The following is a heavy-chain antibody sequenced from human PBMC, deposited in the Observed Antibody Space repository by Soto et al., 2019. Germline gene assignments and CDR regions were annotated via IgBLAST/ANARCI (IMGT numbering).Heavy chain of an antibody. CDR3: AREVDYYGSTGWFDP. D-gene: IGHD3-10*01. CDR1: GHTFTGYY. CDR2: ISAYNGNT. J-gene: IGHJ5*02. V-gene: IGHV1-18*04. Sequence: ASVKVSCKASGHTFTGYYMRWVRQAPGQGLEWMGWISAYNGNTNYAQKLQGRVTMTTDTSTSTAYMELRSLRSDDTAVYYCAREVDYYGSTGWFDPWGQGTLVTVSS.